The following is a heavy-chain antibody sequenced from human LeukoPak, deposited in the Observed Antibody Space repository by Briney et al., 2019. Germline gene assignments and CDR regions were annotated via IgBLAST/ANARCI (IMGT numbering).Heavy chain of an antibody. J-gene: IGHJ4*02. CDR1: GFTFSSYD. CDR3: ARGSKKIAVAGTHPFDY. Sequence: PGGSLRLSCAASGFTFSSYDMHWVRQATGKGLEWVSAIGTAGDTYYPGSVKGRFTISRENAKNSLYLQMNSLRSEDTAVYYCARGSKKIAVAGTHPFDYWGRGTLVTVSS. D-gene: IGHD6-19*01. V-gene: IGHV3-13*01. CDR2: IGTAGDT.